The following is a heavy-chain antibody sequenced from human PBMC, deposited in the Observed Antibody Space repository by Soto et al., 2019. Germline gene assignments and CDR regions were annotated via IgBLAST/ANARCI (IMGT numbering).Heavy chain of an antibody. V-gene: IGHV1-3*03. CDR2: INAGIGAT. CDR3: ATPNFYDSSGYYEKFDH. CDR1: GYTFTSYA. Sequence: ASVKVSCKASGYTFTSYAMHWVRQAPGQRLEWMGGINAGIGATQYAQDFQGGVTITADESASTAYMELSSLRSEDTAVYYCATPNFYDSSGYYEKFDHWGQGTLVTVSS. D-gene: IGHD3-22*01. J-gene: IGHJ4*02.